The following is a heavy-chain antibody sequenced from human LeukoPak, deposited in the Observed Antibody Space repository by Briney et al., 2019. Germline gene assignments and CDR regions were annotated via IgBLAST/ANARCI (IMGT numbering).Heavy chain of an antibody. CDR3: ARLGRWLELGYFQH. D-gene: IGHD5-24*01. CDR2: ISSSGSTI. V-gene: IGHV3-11*01. Sequence: GGSLRLSCAASGFTFSDYYMSWIRQAPGKGLEWVSYISSSGSTIYYADSAKGRFTISRDNAKNSLYLQMNSLRAEDTAVYYCARLGRWLELGYFQHWGQGTLVTVSS. J-gene: IGHJ1*01. CDR1: GFTFSDYY.